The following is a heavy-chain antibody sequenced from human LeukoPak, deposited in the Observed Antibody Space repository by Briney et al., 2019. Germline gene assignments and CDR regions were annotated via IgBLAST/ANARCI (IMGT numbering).Heavy chain of an antibody. V-gene: IGHV1-2*02. J-gene: IGHJ3*02. Sequence: ASVKVSCKASGYTFTDYYMHWVRQAPGQGLEWMGWINPKSGGTNHAQRFQGRATMTRDTSISTAYMELSSLGSDDTAVYYCARQGGPMTVVVKVASDIWGQGTMVTVSS. CDR2: INPKSGGT. CDR1: GYTFTDYY. CDR3: ARQGGPMTVVVKVASDI. D-gene: IGHD3-22*01.